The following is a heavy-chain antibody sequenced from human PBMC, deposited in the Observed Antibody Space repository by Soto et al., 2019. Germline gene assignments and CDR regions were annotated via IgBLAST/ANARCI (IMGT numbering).Heavy chain of an antibody. V-gene: IGHV3-33*01. CDR1: GFTFSSYG. J-gene: IGHJ6*02. Sequence: PGESLRISCAASGFTFSSYGMHWVRQAPGKGLEWVAVIWYDGSNKYYADSVKGRFTISRDNSKNTLYLQMNSLRAEDTAVYYCARDRLEWLLFGYYYGMDVWGQGTTVTVSS. CDR2: IWYDGSNK. D-gene: IGHD3-3*01. CDR3: ARDRLEWLLFGYYYGMDV.